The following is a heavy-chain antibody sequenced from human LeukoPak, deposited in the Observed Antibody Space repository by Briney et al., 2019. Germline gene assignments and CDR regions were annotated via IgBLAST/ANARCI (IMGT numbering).Heavy chain of an antibody. D-gene: IGHD2-2*01. Sequence: GGSLRLSCAASGFTFSSYAMSWVRQAPGKGLEWVAVISYDGSNKYYADSVKGRFTISRDNSKNTLYLQMNSLRAEDTAVYYCARGYCSSTSCAASDYWGQGTLVTVSS. J-gene: IGHJ4*02. CDR1: GFTFSSYA. V-gene: IGHV3-30*04. CDR2: ISYDGSNK. CDR3: ARGYCSSTSCAASDY.